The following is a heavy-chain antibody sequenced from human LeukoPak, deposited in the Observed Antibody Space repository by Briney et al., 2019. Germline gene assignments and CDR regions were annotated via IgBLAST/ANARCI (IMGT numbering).Heavy chain of an antibody. CDR1: GFTFSSYA. V-gene: IGHV3-30*04. Sequence: GGSLRLSCAASGFTFSSYAMHWVRQAPGKGLEWVAVISYDGSNKYYADSVKGRFTISRDNSKNTLYLQMNSLRAEDTAVYYCARVTRPYGDYVWFDPWGQGTLVTVSS. CDR2: ISYDGSNK. D-gene: IGHD4-17*01. J-gene: IGHJ5*02. CDR3: ARVTRPYGDYVWFDP.